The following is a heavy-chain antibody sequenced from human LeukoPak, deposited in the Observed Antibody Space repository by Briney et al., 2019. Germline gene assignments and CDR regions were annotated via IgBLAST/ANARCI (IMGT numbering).Heavy chain of an antibody. D-gene: IGHD6-19*01. J-gene: IGHJ3*02. CDR3: AREVAVAGVDAFDI. CDR2: IYYSGST. Sequence: SETLSLTCTVSGGSISSYYWSWIRQPPGKGLEWIGYIYYSGSTNYNPSLKSRVAISVDTSKNQFSLKLSSVTAADTAVYYCAREVAVAGVDAFDIWGQGTMVTASS. V-gene: IGHV4-59*01. CDR1: GGSISSYY.